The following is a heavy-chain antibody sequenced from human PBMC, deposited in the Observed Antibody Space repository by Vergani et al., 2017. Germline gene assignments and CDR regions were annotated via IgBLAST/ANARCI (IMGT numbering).Heavy chain of an antibody. V-gene: IGHV3-30*18. D-gene: IGHD3-22*01. CDR1: GFPFSSYG. Sequence: QVQLVESGGGVVQPGRSLRLSCAASGFPFSSYGMHWVRQAPGKGLEWVAVISYDGSNKYYADSVKGRFTISRDNSKNTLYLQMNSLRAEDTAVYYCAKDSADYYDSSGSLDAFDIWGQGNPGHRLL. CDR3: AKDSADYYDSSGSLDAFDI. J-gene: IGHJ3*02. CDR2: ISYDGSNK.